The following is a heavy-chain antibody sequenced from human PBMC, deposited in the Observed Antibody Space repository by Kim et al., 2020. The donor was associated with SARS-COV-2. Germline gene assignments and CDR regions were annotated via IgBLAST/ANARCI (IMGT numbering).Heavy chain of an antibody. CDR1: GGSFSSGGYY. Sequence: SETLSLTCTVSGGSFSSGGYYWGWLRHHPGRGREGTVHTYNSYSFYYNPTLSGRITITADAPKNTFSLRLTSVTAAAAAYYYCVRVVSAFSPITGFDYWG. CDR3: VRVVSAFSPITGFDY. V-gene: IGHV4-31*03. J-gene: IGHJ4*01. D-gene: IGHD2-15*01. CDR2: TYNSYSF.